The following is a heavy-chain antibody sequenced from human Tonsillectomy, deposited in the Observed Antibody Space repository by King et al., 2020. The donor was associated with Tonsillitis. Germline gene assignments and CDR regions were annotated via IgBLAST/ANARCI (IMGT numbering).Heavy chain of an antibody. J-gene: IGHJ4*02. D-gene: IGHD4-17*01. Sequence: VQLVESGAEVKKPGESLKISCKGSGYSFSSYWIGWVRPMPGKGLEWVGIIYPGDSGTRYSPSFQGQVTISADKAISTAYLQWSSLKASDTAMYYCARGPDYGDYAGSFDYWGQGTLVTVSS. CDR3: ARGPDYGDYAGSFDY. CDR2: IYPGDSGT. V-gene: IGHV5-51*01. CDR1: GYSFSSYW.